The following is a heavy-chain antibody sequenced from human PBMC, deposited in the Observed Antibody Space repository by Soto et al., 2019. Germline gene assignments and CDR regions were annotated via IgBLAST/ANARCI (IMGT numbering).Heavy chain of an antibody. V-gene: IGHV3-15*01. CDR1: GVKCSKAL. CDR2: IKSNSDGGTT. CDR3: TTTGTIDY. J-gene: IGHJ4*02. Sequence: GGSLILSCAASGVKCSKALMTWVRQAPGKGLEWVGRIKSNSDGGTTYYAAPVEGRFTISRDDSTDTVYLQMNSLRSEDTAIYYCTTTGTIDYWGQGTLVNVSS. D-gene: IGHD1-1*01.